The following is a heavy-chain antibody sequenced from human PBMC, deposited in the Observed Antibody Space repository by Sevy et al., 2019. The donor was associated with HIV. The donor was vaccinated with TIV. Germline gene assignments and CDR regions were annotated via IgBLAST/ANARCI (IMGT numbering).Heavy chain of an antibody. V-gene: IGHV3-11*01. CDR3: ARDLHRGLSGSTSGY. CDR2: ISSSGSNI. J-gene: IGHJ4*02. D-gene: IGHD3-3*01. CDR1: GFNFSDYY. Sequence: GGSLRLSCAASGFNFSDYYMSWIRQAPGKGLEWVSYISSSGSNIYYADSVKGRFTVSRDNAKNSMYLQMNSLRAEDTALYYCARDLHRGLSGSTSGYWGQGTLVTVSS.